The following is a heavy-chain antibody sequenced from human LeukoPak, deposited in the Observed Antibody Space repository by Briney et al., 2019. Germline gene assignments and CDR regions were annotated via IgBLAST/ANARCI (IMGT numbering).Heavy chain of an antibody. CDR1: GYSISSGYY. V-gene: IGHV4-38-2*01. D-gene: IGHD2-21*02. Sequence: SETLSLTCAVSGYSISSGYYWGWIRQPPGKGLEWIGSIYYSGSTYYNPSLKSRVTISVDTSKNQFSLKLSSVTAANTAVYYCARVEASGDLPADYYYYMDVWGKGTTVTVSS. CDR3: ARVEASGDLPADYYYYMDV. CDR2: IYYSGST. J-gene: IGHJ6*03.